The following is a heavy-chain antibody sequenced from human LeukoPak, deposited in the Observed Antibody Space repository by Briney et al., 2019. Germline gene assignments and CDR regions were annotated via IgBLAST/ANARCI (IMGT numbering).Heavy chain of an antibody. V-gene: IGHV3-21*04. CDR3: VKDIGAALVTDLNY. CDR2: ISGSGDNT. D-gene: IGHD5-18*01. Sequence: GGSLRLSCAASGFTFSRYSMNWVRQAPGKGLEWVSGISGSGDNTYYADSVKGRFTISRDNAKNSLYLQMNSLRAEDTALYYCVKDIGAALVTDLNYWGQGTLVTVSS. J-gene: IGHJ4*02. CDR1: GFTFSRYS.